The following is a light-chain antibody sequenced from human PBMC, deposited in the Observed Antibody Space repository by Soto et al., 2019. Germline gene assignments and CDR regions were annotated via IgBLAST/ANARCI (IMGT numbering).Light chain of an antibody. CDR2: DAS. CDR1: QSVSSY. V-gene: IGKV3-11*01. CDR3: QQRSNWPIT. Sequence: EIVLTQSPATLSLSPGERATLSCRASQSVSSYLAWYQQKPGQAPRLLIYDASSRATGIPARFSVSGSGTDFTLTISSLEPEDFAVYYCQQRSNWPITFGQGTRLEIK. J-gene: IGKJ5*01.